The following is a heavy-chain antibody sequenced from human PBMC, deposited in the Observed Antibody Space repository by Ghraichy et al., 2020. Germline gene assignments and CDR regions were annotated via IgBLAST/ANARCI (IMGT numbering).Heavy chain of an antibody. CDR1: GFTFSSYG. J-gene: IGHJ4*02. Sequence: GGSLRLSCAASGFTFSSYGMHWVRQAPGKGLEWVAVISYDGSNKYYADSVKGRFTISRDNSKNTLYLQMNSLRAEDTAVYYCAKDFVVVTASYWGQGTLVTVSS. CDR3: AKDFVVVTASY. CDR2: ISYDGSNK. V-gene: IGHV3-30*18. D-gene: IGHD2-21*02.